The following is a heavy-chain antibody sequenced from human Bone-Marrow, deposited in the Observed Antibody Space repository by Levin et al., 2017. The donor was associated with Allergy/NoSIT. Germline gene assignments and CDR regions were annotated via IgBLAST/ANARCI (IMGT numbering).Heavy chain of an antibody. V-gene: IGHV3-23*01. Sequence: GESLKISCTASGFSFSVTHMAWVRQAPGKGLEWVATITGGGGDSFYADSVQGRFTISRDNSKNTLYLQLNSLRAEDTAVYYCAKEEWYRFDTWGRGTLITVSS. J-gene: IGHJ4*02. CDR2: ITGGGGDS. CDR1: GFSFSVTH. CDR3: AKEEWYRFDT. D-gene: IGHD3-3*01.